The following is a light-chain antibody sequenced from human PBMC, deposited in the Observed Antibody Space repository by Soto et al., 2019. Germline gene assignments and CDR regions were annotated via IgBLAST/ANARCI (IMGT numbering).Light chain of an antibody. CDR1: QSLSSSY. CDR3: QQYGSSSRT. Sequence: VLSKNQGTLSLSPGERATLSGRARQSLSSSYLAWYQHKPGQAPRLLIYGASTRATGIPDRFSGGGSGTDFTLSISRLDPEDFAVYYCQQYGSSSRTFGQGTKVDIK. CDR2: GAS. J-gene: IGKJ1*01. V-gene: IGKV3-20*01.